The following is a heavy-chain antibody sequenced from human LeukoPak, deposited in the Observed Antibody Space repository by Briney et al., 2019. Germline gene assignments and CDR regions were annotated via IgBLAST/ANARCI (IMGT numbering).Heavy chain of an antibody. CDR1: GFTFSSDW. J-gene: IGHJ4*02. CDR2: ISSSSSYI. Sequence: GGSLRLSCAVSGFTFSSDWMIWVRQAPGKGLEWVSCISSSSSYIYYADSVKGRFTISRDNAKNSLYLQMNSLRAEDTAVYYCARAHNWKYGSFDFWGQGTLVTVSS. V-gene: IGHV3-21*01. CDR3: ARAHNWKYGSFDF. D-gene: IGHD1-7*01.